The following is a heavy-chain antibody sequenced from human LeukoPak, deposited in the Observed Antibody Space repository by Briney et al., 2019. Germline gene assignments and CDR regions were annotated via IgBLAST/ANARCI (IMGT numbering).Heavy chain of an antibody. CDR1: GFTFSSHG. CDR3: AKNPGGSYSGTMDV. D-gene: IGHD1-26*01. Sequence: GGSLRLSCAASGFTFSSHGMHWVRQAPGKGLEWVAVISYDGSNKYYADSVKGRFTISRDNSKNTLYLQMNSLRAEDTAVYYCAKNPGGSYSGTMDVWGQGTTVTVSS. J-gene: IGHJ6*02. V-gene: IGHV3-30*18. CDR2: ISYDGSNK.